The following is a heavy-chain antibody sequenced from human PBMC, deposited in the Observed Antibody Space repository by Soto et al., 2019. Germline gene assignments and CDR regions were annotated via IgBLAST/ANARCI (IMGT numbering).Heavy chain of an antibody. J-gene: IGHJ6*02. D-gene: IGHD6-13*01. CDR2: INPSGGST. CDR1: GYTFTTYY. CDR3: ARATSAGNGRRVAV. V-gene: IGHV1-46*01. Sequence: QVQLVQSGTEVKEPGASVSLSCKASGYTFTTYYIHWVRQAPGQGLEWMGMINPSGGSTTYAQNFQGRVPMTRDTSTSTVYMDLNSLRSDDTAVYYCARATSAGNGRRVAVWGQGTTVTVSS.